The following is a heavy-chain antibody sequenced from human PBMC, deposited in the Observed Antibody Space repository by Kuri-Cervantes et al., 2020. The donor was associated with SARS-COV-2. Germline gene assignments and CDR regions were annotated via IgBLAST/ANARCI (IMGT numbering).Heavy chain of an antibody. D-gene: IGHD1-1*01. J-gene: IGHJ4*02. CDR3: ARVKTRGTLEY. V-gene: IGHV1-2*04. CDR1: GYTFTSYY. CDR2: INPNSGGT. Sequence: ASVKVSCKASGYTFTSYYMHWVRQAPGQGLEWMGWINPNSGGTNYAQKFQGWVTMTRDTSISTAYMELSRLRSDDTAVYYCARVKTRGTLEYWGQGTLVTVSS.